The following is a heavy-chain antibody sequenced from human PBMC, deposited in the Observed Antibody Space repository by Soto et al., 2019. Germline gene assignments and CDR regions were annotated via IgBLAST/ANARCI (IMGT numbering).Heavy chain of an antibody. CDR3: AGRVVKYYSGSRSANWFEP. J-gene: IGHJ5*02. Sequence: RASVKVSCKASVGTFSSYAISWVRQSPGQGLEWMGGIIPIFGTPNYAQKFQGRVPITADESTSTAYMELSSLRSEDTPVYYCAGRVVKYYSGSRSANWFEPWGQGTLVTVSS. CDR1: VGTFSSYA. D-gene: IGHD3-10*01. V-gene: IGHV1-69*13. CDR2: IIPIFGTP.